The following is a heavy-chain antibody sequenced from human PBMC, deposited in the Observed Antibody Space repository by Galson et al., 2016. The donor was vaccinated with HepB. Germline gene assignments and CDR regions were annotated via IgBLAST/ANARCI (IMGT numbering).Heavy chain of an antibody. Sequence: SLRLSCATSGFTFVDYDMSWFRQAPGKGLEWVGFIRSKAYGGTTEYAASVKGRFTISRDDSRSIAYLQMNSLKTEDTAVYYCTRGRDKTLGTHSFDYWGQGTLVTVSS. D-gene: IGHD7-27*01. CDR3: TRGRDKTLGTHSFDY. J-gene: IGHJ4*02. CDR2: IRSKAYGGTT. CDR1: GFTFVDYD. V-gene: IGHV3-49*03.